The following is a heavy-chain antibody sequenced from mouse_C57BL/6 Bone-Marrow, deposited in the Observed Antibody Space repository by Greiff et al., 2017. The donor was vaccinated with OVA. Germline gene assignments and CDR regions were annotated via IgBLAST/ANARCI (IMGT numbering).Heavy chain of an antibody. Sequence: QVHVKQPGAELMKPGASVKLSCKATGYTFPGYWIEWVKQRPGHGLEWIGEIFPGSGSTNYNEKFKGKATFTADTSSNTAYMQLSSLTPEDSAIYYCARVYRPYYDDDDWYFDDWGTGTTVTVSS. CDR2: IFPGSGST. V-gene: IGHV1-9*01. CDR3: ARVYRPYYDDDDWYFDD. J-gene: IGHJ1*03. D-gene: IGHD2-4*01. CDR1: GYTFPGYW.